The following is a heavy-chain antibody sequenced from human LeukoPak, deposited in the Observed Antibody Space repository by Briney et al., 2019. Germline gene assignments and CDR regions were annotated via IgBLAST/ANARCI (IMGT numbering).Heavy chain of an antibody. CDR3: ARGHDSSGQRLGF. D-gene: IGHD3-22*01. Sequence: HRASVKVSCKASGYTFTSYDIHWVRQATGQGLEWMGRIIPVIGVGNYAQKFQGRVTITADESTNTVHMELSSLRSEDTAVYYCARGHDSSGQRLGFWGQGTLVTVSS. V-gene: IGHV1-69*04. CDR2: IIPVIGVG. CDR1: GYTFTSYD. J-gene: IGHJ4*02.